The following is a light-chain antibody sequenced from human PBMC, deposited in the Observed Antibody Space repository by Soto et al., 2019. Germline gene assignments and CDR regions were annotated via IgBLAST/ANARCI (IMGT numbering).Light chain of an antibody. CDR1: QSIASR. V-gene: IGKV1-39*01. J-gene: IGKJ4*01. CDR2: AAS. CDR3: QQSYSNPPVT. Sequence: DIQLTQSPSFLSASVGDRVTITCRASQSIASRLNWYQQKPGSAPKLLIYAASSLQSGVPSRFSGSGSGTDFTLTISSLQPEDFATYYCQQSYSNPPVTFGGGTKVDIK.